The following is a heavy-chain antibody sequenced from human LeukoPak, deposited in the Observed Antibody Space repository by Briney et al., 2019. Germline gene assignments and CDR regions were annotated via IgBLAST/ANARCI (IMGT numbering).Heavy chain of an antibody. CDR1: GLALSNAW. Sequence: GGSLRLSCAASGLALSNAWMTWVRQAPGKGLEWVARIKSKTDGGIKDYAAPVKGTFTISRDDSENTVYLQMNSLKIEDTAVYYCATGRSGYFDSWGQGTLVFVSS. V-gene: IGHV3-15*01. CDR3: ATGRSGYFDS. J-gene: IGHJ4*02. CDR2: IKSKTDGGIK.